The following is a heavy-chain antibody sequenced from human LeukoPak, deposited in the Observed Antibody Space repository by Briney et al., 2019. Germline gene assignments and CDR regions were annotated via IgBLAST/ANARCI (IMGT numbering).Heavy chain of an antibody. Sequence: ASVKVSCKPSGYTFTTYGITWVRQAPGQGLEWMGWISAYNGNTNYAQKLQGRVTMTADTSTSTAYMELRSLRSDDTAVYFCARAGGYVWGSYRPFDYWGQGTLVTVSS. CDR1: GYTFTTYG. D-gene: IGHD3-16*02. J-gene: IGHJ4*02. V-gene: IGHV1-18*01. CDR2: ISAYNGNT. CDR3: ARAGGYVWGSYRPFDY.